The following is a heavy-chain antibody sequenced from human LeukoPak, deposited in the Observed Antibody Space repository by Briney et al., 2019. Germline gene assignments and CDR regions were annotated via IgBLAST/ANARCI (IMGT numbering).Heavy chain of an antibody. CDR3: ARVGYYYDSSGYYYGY. J-gene: IGHJ4*02. D-gene: IGHD3-22*01. CDR2: INPNSGGT. Sequence: GASVKVSCKASGYTFTGYYMHWVRQAPGQGLEWMGWINPNSGGTNYAQKFQGRVTMTRDTSISTAYMELSRLRSDDTAVCYCARVGYYYDSSGYYYGYWGQGTLVTVSS. V-gene: IGHV1-2*02. CDR1: GYTFTGYY.